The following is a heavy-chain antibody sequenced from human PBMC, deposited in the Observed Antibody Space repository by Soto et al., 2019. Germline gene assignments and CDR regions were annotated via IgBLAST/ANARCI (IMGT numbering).Heavy chain of an antibody. J-gene: IGHJ6*02. V-gene: IGHV4-59*12. CDR2: IYYSGSP. CDR1: GGSISGYS. Sequence: QVQLQESGPGLVKPSETLSLTCTVSGGSISGYSWSWIRQPPGKGLEGIGYIYYSGSPNYNPPLTIRVTIAVAXXTXPXXPKLFSVTAADPAVYYCARDKGYCSSTSCYYGMDVWGQGTTVTVSS. D-gene: IGHD2-2*01. CDR3: ARDKGYCSSTSCYYGMDV.